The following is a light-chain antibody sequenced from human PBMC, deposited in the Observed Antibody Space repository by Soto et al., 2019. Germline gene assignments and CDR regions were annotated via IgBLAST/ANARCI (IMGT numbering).Light chain of an antibody. Sequence: QSVLTQPPSVSGAPGQRVTISCTGNSSNVGAGYDVHWYQQLPGTAPKLLIYGNSNRPSGVPDRFSGSKSGTSASLAITGLQAEDGADYYCQSYDSSLSAVVFGGGTKLTVL. J-gene: IGLJ2*01. CDR2: GNS. CDR1: SSNVGAGYD. CDR3: QSYDSSLSAVV. V-gene: IGLV1-40*01.